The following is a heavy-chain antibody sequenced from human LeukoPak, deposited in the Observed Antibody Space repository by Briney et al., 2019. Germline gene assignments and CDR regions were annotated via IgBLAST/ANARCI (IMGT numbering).Heavy chain of an antibody. V-gene: IGHV3-74*01. Sequence: GGSLRPSCTVSGFTFSSYWMHWVRQAPGKGLVWVSRINSDGGSTSYADSVKGRFTISRDNAKNTLYLQMNSLRAEDTAVYYCARRIQGMAPYYFDYWGQGTLVTVSS. D-gene: IGHD5-24*01. CDR3: ARRIQGMAPYYFDY. CDR2: INSDGGST. J-gene: IGHJ4*02. CDR1: GFTFSSYW.